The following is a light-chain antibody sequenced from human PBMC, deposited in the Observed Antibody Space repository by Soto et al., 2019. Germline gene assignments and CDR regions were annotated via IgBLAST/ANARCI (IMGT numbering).Light chain of an antibody. CDR2: GAS. CDR1: QSVSSSY. V-gene: IGKV3-20*01. CDR3: QQYDSSPIT. J-gene: IGKJ5*01. Sequence: EIVLTQSPGTLSLSPGDRATLPCRASQSVSSSYLAWYQQKPGQAPSLLIYGASRRATGIPDRFSGSGSGTDFTLTISRLEPEDFAVYYCQQYDSSPITFXQGTRMEIK.